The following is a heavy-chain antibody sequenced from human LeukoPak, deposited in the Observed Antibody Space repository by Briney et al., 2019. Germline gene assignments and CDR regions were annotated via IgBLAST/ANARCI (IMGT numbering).Heavy chain of an antibody. Sequence: PSETLSLTCTVSGGSISTSSYYWGWIRQPPGKGLEWIGGIYYSGSTYYNPSLKSRVTISVDTSKNQFSLKLSSVTAADTAVYYCASLSYGPPPIDYWGQGTLVTVSS. J-gene: IGHJ4*02. D-gene: IGHD4-17*01. CDR2: IYYSGST. CDR1: GGSISTSSYY. V-gene: IGHV4-39*01. CDR3: ASLSYGPPPIDY.